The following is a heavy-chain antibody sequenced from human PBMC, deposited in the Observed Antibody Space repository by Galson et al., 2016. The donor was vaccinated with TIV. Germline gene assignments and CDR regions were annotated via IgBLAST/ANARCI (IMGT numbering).Heavy chain of an antibody. D-gene: IGHD3-22*01. Sequence: SLRLSCAASGFTFSSYALTWVRQAPGKGLEWVSAITGGGGSSYYADSVKGRFTISRDNSKTMLYLQLNSLRAEDTAVYYCAKFPSSGFSYYYGIDVWGQGTTVTVA. J-gene: IGHJ6*02. CDR2: ITGGGGSS. CDR3: AKFPSSGFSYYYGIDV. V-gene: IGHV3-23*01. CDR1: GFTFSSYA.